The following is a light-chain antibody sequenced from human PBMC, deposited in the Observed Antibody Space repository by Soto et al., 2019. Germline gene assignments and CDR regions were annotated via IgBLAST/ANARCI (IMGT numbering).Light chain of an antibody. J-gene: IGLJ1*01. CDR1: SSNIGSNT. CDR2: SNN. V-gene: IGLV1-44*01. Sequence: QAVVTQPPSASGTPGQRVTISCSGSSSNIGSNTVNWYQQLPGTAPKLLIYSNNQRPSGVHDRFSGSKSGTSASLAISGPQSEDEADYYCAAWDDSLNGYVFGTGTKVTVL. CDR3: AAWDDSLNGYV.